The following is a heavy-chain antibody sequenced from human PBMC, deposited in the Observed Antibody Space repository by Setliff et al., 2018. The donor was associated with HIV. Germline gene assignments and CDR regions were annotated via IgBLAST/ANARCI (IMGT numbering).Heavy chain of an antibody. D-gene: IGHD3-22*01. CDR1: GFTFSSYA. V-gene: IGHV3-23*01. J-gene: IGHJ4*02. CDR3: AKGTYSYDSSGPDY. CDR2: IGGSGGST. Sequence: PGGSLRLSCAASGFTFSSYAMNWVRQAPGKGLEWVSVIGGSGGSTYYADSVKGRFTISRDNSKNTLYLQVNSLRAEDTAVYYCAKGTYSYDSSGPDYWGQGTLVTVSS.